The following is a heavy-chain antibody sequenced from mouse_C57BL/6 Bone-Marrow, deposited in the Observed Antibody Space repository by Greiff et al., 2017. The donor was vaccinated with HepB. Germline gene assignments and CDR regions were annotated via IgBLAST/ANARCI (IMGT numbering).Heavy chain of an antibody. CDR3: ARYRSFYAMYY. CDR1: GYSFTGYY. V-gene: IGHV1-43*01. J-gene: IGHJ4*01. Sequence: VQLQQSGPELVKPGASVKISCKASGYSFTGYYMHWVKQSSEKSLEWIGEINPSTGGTSYNQKFKGKATLTVDKSSSTAYMQLKSLTSEDSAVYYCARYRSFYAMYYWGQGTSVTVSS. CDR2: INPSTGGT. D-gene: IGHD2-14*01.